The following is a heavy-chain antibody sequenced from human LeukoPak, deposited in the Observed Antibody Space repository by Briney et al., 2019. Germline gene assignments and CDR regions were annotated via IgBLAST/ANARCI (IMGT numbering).Heavy chain of an antibody. J-gene: IGHJ5*01. CDR1: TSR. Sequence: GASVKVSCKATSRISWVRQAPGQGLEWMGWIGTYGGDTYYAQKFQGRITVTTDTSTSTVYMELRNLRSDDTAVYYCARDIWNFYDDSGYNRDFDSWGQGTLVTVSS. CDR3: ARDIWNFYDDSGYNRDFDS. D-gene: IGHD3-22*01. V-gene: IGHV1-18*01. CDR2: IGTYGGDT.